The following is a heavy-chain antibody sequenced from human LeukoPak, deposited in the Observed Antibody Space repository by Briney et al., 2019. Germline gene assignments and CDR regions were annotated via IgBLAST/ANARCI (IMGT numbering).Heavy chain of an antibody. J-gene: IGHJ4*02. Sequence: PSETLSLTCAVSGGSIGSGGYSWSWIRQPPGKGLEWIGYIYHSGSTYYNPSLKSRVTISVDRSKNQFSLKLSSVTAADTAVYYCATSSVMSGSLDYWGQGTLVTVSS. CDR1: GGSIGSGGYS. CDR2: IYHSGST. V-gene: IGHV4-30-2*01. D-gene: IGHD2-15*01. CDR3: ATSSVMSGSLDY.